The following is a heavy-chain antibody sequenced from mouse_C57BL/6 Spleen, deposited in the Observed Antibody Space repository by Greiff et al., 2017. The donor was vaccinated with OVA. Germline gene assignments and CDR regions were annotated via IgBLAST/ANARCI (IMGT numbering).Heavy chain of an antibody. D-gene: IGHD2-13*01. CDR3: TTVMKDY. J-gene: IGHJ2*01. CDR2: IDPENGDT. CDR1: GFNIKDDY. V-gene: IGHV14-4*01. Sequence: VQLQQSGAELVRPGASVKLSCTASGFNIKDDYMHWVKQRPEQGLEWIGWIDPENGDTEYASKFQGKATITADTSSNTAYLQLSSLTSEDTAVYSCTTVMKDYWGQGTTLTVSS.